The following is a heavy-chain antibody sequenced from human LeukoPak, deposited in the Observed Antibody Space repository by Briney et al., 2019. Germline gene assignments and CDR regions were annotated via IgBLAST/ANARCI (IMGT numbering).Heavy chain of an antibody. CDR2: IWYDGSNK. J-gene: IGHJ4*02. CDR1: GFTFSSYG. D-gene: IGHD3-22*01. Sequence: GGSLRLSCAASGFTFSSYGMHWVRQAPGKGLEWVAVIWYDGSNKYYADSVKGRFTISRDNSKNTLYLQMNSLRAEDTAVYYCTRDVYYDSYGYYDDYWGQGTLVTVSS. V-gene: IGHV3-33*01. CDR3: TRDVYYDSYGYYDDY.